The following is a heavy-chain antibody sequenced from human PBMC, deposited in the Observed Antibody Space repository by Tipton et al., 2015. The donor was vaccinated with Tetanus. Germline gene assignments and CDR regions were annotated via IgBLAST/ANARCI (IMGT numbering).Heavy chain of an antibody. Sequence: TLSLTCTVSGGSIRSGSYQWNWIRQPPGKGLEWLAYTSPSGRTNSNYSLKSRITISQDMSKNQFSLRLASVTAADTAVYYYARANYEFPKKGPFDSWGQGALVIVSS. D-gene: IGHD3-3*01. CDR1: GGSIRSGSYQ. V-gene: IGHV4-61*01. CDR2: TSPSGRT. J-gene: IGHJ4*02. CDR3: ARANYEFPKKGPFDS.